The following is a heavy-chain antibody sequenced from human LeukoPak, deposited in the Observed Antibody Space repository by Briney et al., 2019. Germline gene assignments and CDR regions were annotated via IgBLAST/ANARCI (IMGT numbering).Heavy chain of an antibody. CDR2: ISPSSGST. CDR3: ARGSRDGYYND. CDR1: GYTFTSYY. Sequence: ASVKVSCKASGYTFTSYYMHWVRQAPGQGLEWMGIISPSSGSTTFAQNFQGRITMTRDTSTSTVYMELSSLKSDDAAVYYCARGSRDGYYNDWGQGTLVTVSS. V-gene: IGHV1-46*01. D-gene: IGHD5-24*01. J-gene: IGHJ4*02.